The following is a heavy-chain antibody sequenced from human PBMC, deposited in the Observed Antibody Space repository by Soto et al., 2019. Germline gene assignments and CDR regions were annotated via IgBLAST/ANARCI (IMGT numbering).Heavy chain of an antibody. CDR3: AKLKDGNWFDH. CDR1: GFSMSSSSW. Sequence: QVQLQESGPGLVKPSDTLSLTCAVSGFSMSSSSWWGWIRQPPGKGLEWIGYMSSSGLTYYNPSLESRVTTSLDTSRNQFALSLSSVTAVDTAIYFCAKLKDGNWFDHWGQGTLVTVSS. J-gene: IGHJ5*02. D-gene: IGHD1-7*01. CDR2: MSSSGLT. V-gene: IGHV4-28*01.